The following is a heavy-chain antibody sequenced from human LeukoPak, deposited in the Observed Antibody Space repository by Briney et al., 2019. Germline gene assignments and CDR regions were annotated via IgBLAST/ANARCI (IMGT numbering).Heavy chain of an antibody. V-gene: IGHV3-7*04. CDR3: ARGRGWIYDP. CDR2: MKVDGSDI. J-gene: IGHJ5*02. Sequence: SRGSLRLSCAASGFTVTTEFMTWVGPARLYVLEWVANMKVDGSDIHYVDSVKGRFTISSDNARNSLYLQMNTLRVADTAVYYCARGRGWIYDPWGRGTLVTVSS. CDR1: GFTVTTEF. D-gene: IGHD6-19*01.